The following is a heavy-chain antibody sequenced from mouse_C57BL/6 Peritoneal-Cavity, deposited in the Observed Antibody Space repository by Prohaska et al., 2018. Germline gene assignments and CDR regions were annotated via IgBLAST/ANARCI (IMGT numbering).Heavy chain of an antibody. CDR1: GYTFTDYY. Sequence: EVQLQQSGPELVKPGASVKISCKASGYTFTDYYMTWVKQRHGKSLEWIGDINPKNGGTSYKQKVKGKDTLTVEKCTSTAYMGRRRVSSEESAVYYCARNTCYSSPFAYWGQGTLVTVSA. V-gene: IGHV1-26*01. CDR3: ARNTCYSSPFAY. D-gene: IGHD2-5*01. CDR2: INPKNGGT. J-gene: IGHJ3*01.